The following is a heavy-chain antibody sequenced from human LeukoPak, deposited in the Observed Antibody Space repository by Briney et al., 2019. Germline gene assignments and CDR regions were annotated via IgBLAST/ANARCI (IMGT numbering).Heavy chain of an antibody. CDR1: GYSISSIHC. D-gene: IGHD3-10*01. V-gene: IGHV4-38-2*02. Sequence: PSETLSLTCTVSGYSISSIHCWGWIRQPPGKGLEWIGSICQSGSTYYSPSLKSRVILSLDTSKNQFSLKLNSVTAADTAVYYCARVCCYIDSGSSPNWFDPWGQGTLVTVPS. CDR2: ICQSGST. CDR3: ARVCCYIDSGSSPNWFDP. J-gene: IGHJ5*02.